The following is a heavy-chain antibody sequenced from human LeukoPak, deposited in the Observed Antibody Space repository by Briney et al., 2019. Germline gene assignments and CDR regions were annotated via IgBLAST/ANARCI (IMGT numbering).Heavy chain of an antibody. J-gene: IGHJ4*02. CDR1: GFTFSSYW. Sequence: PGGSLRLSCAASGFTFSSYWMSWVRQAPGKGLEWVANIKQDGSEKYYVDSVKGRFTISRDNAKNSLYLQMNSLRAEDTAVYYCARVYSSSLLIIYYFDYWGQGTLVTVSS. V-gene: IGHV3-7*01. CDR2: IKQDGSEK. D-gene: IGHD6-6*01. CDR3: ARVYSSSLLIIYYFDY.